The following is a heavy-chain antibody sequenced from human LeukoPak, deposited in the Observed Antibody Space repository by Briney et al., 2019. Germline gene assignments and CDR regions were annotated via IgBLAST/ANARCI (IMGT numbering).Heavy chain of an antibody. Sequence: ASVKVSCKASGYTFTSFDMTWVRQAPGQGLEWMGWISAYNGNTNYAQKLQGRVTMTTDTSTSTAYMELRSLRSDDTAVYYCARSRGYSYGMYYFDYWGQGTLVTVSS. CDR3: ARSRGYSYGMYYFDY. J-gene: IGHJ4*02. CDR2: ISAYNGNT. CDR1: GYTFTSFD. D-gene: IGHD5-18*01. V-gene: IGHV1-18*01.